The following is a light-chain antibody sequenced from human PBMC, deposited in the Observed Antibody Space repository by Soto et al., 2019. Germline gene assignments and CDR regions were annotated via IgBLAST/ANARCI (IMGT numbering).Light chain of an antibody. J-gene: IGKJ4*01. Sequence: DIQLTQSPSFLSASVGDRVTITCRASQGISDYLAWYQQKPGSAPKLLIYGASTLQSEVPSRFSGSGSGTDFSLTISSLQPEDFATYFCQQLRTYPLTCGGGTRVEIK. CDR1: QGISDY. CDR3: QQLRTYPLT. CDR2: GAS. V-gene: IGKV1-9*01.